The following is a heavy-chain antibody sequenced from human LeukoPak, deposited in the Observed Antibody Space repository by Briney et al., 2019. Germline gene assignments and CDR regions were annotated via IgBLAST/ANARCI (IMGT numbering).Heavy chain of an antibody. J-gene: IGHJ4*02. D-gene: IGHD3-22*01. V-gene: IGHV1-18*01. Sequence: ASVKVSCKASGYTFTSYGISWVRQAPGQGLEWMGWISAYNGNTNYAQKLQGRVTMTTDTSTSTAYMELRSLRSDDTAVDYCARGSGYRGDEGLDYWGQGPLVTVSS. CDR3: ARGSGYRGDEGLDY. CDR2: ISAYNGNT. CDR1: GYTFTSYG.